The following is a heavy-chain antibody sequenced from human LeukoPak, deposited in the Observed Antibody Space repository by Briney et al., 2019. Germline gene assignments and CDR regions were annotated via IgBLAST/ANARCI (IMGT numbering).Heavy chain of an antibody. CDR1: GYSFTSYW. D-gene: IGHD3-10*01. Sequence: GESLKISCKGSGYSFTSYWIGWVRQMPGKGLEWMGFIYPGDSDTRYSPSFQGQVTISVDKSISTVYLQWSSLKASDTAMYYCARQSRDGSKTRGYYFDYWGQGTLVTVSS. CDR3: ARQSRDGSKTRGYYFDY. J-gene: IGHJ4*02. CDR2: IYPGDSDT. V-gene: IGHV5-51*01.